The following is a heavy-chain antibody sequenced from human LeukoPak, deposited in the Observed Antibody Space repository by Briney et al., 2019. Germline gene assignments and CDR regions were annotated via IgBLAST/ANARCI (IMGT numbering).Heavy chain of an antibody. CDR3: AKVGSSGWYAMGV. J-gene: IGHJ6*02. CDR2: ISGSGGSA. D-gene: IGHD6-19*01. Sequence: GGSLRLSCTASGLTFTYYAMTWVRQAPGKGLEWVSLISGSGGSAKYADSVKGRFTISRDNSKNTLFLQMSSLRAEDTAIYYCAKVGSSGWYAMGVWGRGTSVTVS. V-gene: IGHV3-23*01. CDR1: GLTFTYYA.